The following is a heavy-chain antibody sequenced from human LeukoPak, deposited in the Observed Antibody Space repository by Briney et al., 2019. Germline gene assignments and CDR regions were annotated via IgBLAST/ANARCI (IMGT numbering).Heavy chain of an antibody. J-gene: IGHJ5*02. D-gene: IGHD3-10*01. CDR2: ISGTGGST. CDR3: ARQLWFGEFNWFDP. V-gene: IGHV3-23*01. Sequence: GGSLRLSCAASGFTFSTYAMTWVRQAPGKGLEWVSLISGTGGSTYYADSVKGRFTISRDNSKNTLYLQMNSLRAEDTAVYYCARQLWFGEFNWFDPWGQGTLVTVSS. CDR1: GFTFSTYA.